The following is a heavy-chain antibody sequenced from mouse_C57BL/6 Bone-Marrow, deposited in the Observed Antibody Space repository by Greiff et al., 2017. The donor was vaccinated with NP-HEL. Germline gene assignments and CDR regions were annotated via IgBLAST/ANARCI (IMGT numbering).Heavy chain of an antibody. Sequence: VKLQESGPGLVAPSQSLSITCTVSGFSLTSYGVDWVRQSPGKGLEWLGVIWGVGSTNYNSALKSRLSISKDNSKSQVFLKMNSLQTDDTAMYYCTSGIYYGNYWGQGTLVTVSA. CDR2: IWGVGST. V-gene: IGHV2-6*01. J-gene: IGHJ3*01. D-gene: IGHD2-1*01. CDR1: GFSLTSYG. CDR3: TSGIYYGNY.